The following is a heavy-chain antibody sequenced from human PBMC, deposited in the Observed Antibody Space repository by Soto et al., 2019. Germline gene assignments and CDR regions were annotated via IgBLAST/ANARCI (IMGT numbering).Heavy chain of an antibody. J-gene: IGHJ6*02. Sequence: GGSLRLSCAASGFTFSSYWMSWVRQAPGKGLEWVANIKQDGSEKYYVDSVKGRFTISRDNAKNSLYLQMNSLRAEDTAVYYCARRQQLVRAYYYGMDVWGQGTTVTVSS. CDR2: IKQDGSEK. D-gene: IGHD6-6*01. CDR1: GFTFSSYW. V-gene: IGHV3-7*01. CDR3: ARRQQLVRAYYYGMDV.